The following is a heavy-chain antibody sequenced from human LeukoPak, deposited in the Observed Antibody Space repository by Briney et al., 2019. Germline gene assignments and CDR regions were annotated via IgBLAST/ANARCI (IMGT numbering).Heavy chain of an antibody. CDR2: MNPNCGNR. D-gene: IGHD4-17*01. CDR3: ARGYGVYEDYFDY. V-gene: IGHV1-8*01. J-gene: IGHJ4*02. CDR1: GYTCTSYD. Sequence: GSSVTLSRTASGYTCTSYDIHWVRQASGQGVEWMGWMNPNCGNRRYAHNFQGRATMTRNTSINTACLELSSLRSEDTAVYYCARGYGVYEDYFDYWGQGTLVTVSS.